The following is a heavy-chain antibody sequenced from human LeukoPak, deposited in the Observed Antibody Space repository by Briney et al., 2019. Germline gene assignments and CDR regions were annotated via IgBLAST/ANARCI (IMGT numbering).Heavy chain of an antibody. J-gene: IGHJ3*01. CDR1: GYSFPSYW. Sequence: GESLKISCKGSGYSFPSYWIGWVRQIPGKGLEWMGTIYPADSDTRYNPSFEGQVTISADTSIGTASLQWSNLTATDTAVYYCARRDWLHHRFNVFDVWGPGQWSSSPQ. CDR3: ARRDWLHHRFNVFDV. CDR2: IYPADSDT. V-gene: IGHV5-51*01. D-gene: IGHD5-24*01.